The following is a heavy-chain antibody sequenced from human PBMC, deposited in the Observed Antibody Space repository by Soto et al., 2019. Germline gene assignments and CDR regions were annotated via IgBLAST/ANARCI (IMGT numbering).Heavy chain of an antibody. CDR2: INSDGSSG. CDR3: ARDSGSYFSLDL. D-gene: IGHD1-26*01. V-gene: IGHV3-74*03. J-gene: IGHJ5*02. Sequence: EEQLVESGGALDQHGGSLRLSCAASGFTFSYFWIYWVRQAPGKGLAWVSHINSDGSSGTYADSVKGRFTISRDNAKNTLYLQMNNLRAEDTAVYFCARDSGSYFSLDLSGQGTLVIVSS. CDR1: GFTFSYFW.